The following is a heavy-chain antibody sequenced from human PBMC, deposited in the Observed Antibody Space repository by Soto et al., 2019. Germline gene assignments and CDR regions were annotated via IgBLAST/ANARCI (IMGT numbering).Heavy chain of an antibody. J-gene: IGHJ5*01. Sequence: QVQLQQSGPGLVKPSQTLSLTCAISGDSVSTNSATWDWIRQSPSRGLEWLGRTYYRSKWYNDSAVSVQGRITXNXHTSNTQFSLQLNSVTPDDTPVYYCARLVGNSWLDSWGQGTLVTVSS. D-gene: IGHD2-2*01. V-gene: IGHV6-1*01. CDR2: TYYRSKWYN. CDR3: ARLVGNSWLDS. CDR1: GDSVSTNSAT.